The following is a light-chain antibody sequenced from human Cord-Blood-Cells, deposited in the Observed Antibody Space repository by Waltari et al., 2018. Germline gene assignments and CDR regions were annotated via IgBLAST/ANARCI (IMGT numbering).Light chain of an antibody. Sequence: IVLTQSSGTLSLSPGERATLSCRASQRVSSSYLAWYRQKPGTAPRLLSYGASSTATGIPDRFSGSGSGTDCTLTISRLEPEDFAVYYCQQYGSSPYTFGQGTKLEIK. CDR3: QQYGSSPYT. CDR1: QRVSSSY. J-gene: IGKJ2*01. CDR2: GAS. V-gene: IGKV3-20*01.